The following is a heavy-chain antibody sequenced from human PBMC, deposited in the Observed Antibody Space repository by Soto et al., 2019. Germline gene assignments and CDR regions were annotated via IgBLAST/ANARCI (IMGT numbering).Heavy chain of an antibody. CDR2: IYYSGST. Sequence: SETLSLTCTVSGGSVSSGSYYWSWIRQPPGKGLEWIGYIYYSGSTNYNPSLKSRVTISVDTSKNQFSLKLSSVTAAETAGYYCARESARVTMIVVFYDGMDVWGQGTTVTVSS. J-gene: IGHJ6*02. CDR3: ARESARVTMIVVFYDGMDV. D-gene: IGHD3-22*01. CDR1: GGSVSSGSYY. V-gene: IGHV4-61*01.